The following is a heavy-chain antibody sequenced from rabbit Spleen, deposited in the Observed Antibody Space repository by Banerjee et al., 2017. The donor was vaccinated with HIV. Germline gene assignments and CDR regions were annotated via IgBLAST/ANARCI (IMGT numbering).Heavy chain of an antibody. CDR2: AYAGSSGST. D-gene: IGHD8-1*01. CDR1: GFSFDSGYD. V-gene: IGHV1S45*01. J-gene: IGHJ6*01. CDR3: ARDVGTSFSTYGMDL. Sequence: QEQLVESGGGLVKPEGSLTLTCKASGFSFDSGYDMCWVRQAPGKGLEWVACAYAGSSGSTYSATWAKGRFTISKTSSTTVTLQMTSLTAADTATYFCARDVGTSFSTYGMDLWGPGTLVTVS.